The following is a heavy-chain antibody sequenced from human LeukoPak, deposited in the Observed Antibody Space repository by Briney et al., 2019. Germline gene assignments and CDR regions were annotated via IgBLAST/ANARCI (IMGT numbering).Heavy chain of an antibody. J-gene: IGHJ6*02. D-gene: IGHD1-14*01. CDR3: ARFGPRHHLGSYGMDV. Sequence: GGSLRLSCAASGFTFSSYEMNWVRQAPGKGLEWVSYISSSGSTRYYADSVKGRFTISRDNAKNSLYLQMNSLRAEDTAVYYCARFGPRHHLGSYGMDVWGQGTTVTVSS. CDR2: ISSSGSTR. CDR1: GFTFSSYE. V-gene: IGHV3-48*03.